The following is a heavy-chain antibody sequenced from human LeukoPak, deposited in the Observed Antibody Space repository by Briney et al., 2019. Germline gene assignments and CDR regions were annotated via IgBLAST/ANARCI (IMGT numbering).Heavy chain of an antibody. V-gene: IGHV1-2*02. CDR2: INPNSGGT. CDR3: ARRVLYYYDSSGYPDY. D-gene: IGHD3-22*01. Sequence: ASVKVSCKASGYTFTGYYMHWVRQAPGQGLEWMGWINPNSGGTNYAQKFQGRVTMTRDTSISTAYMELSRLRSDDTAVYYCARRVLYYYDSSGYPDYWGQGTLVTVSS. CDR1: GYTFTGYY. J-gene: IGHJ4*02.